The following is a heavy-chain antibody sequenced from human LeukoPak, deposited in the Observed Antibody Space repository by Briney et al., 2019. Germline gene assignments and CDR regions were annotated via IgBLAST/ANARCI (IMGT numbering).Heavy chain of an antibody. V-gene: IGHV1-69*13. CDR1: GGTFSSYA. J-gene: IGHJ4*02. D-gene: IGHD6-19*01. CDR3: AREGIYSSGSPLANRD. Sequence: SVKVSCKASGGTFSSYAISWVRQAPGQGLEWMGGIIPIFGTANYAQKFQGRVTITADESTCTAYMELSSLRSEDTAVYYCAREGIYSSGSPLANRDWGQGTLVTVSS. CDR2: IIPIFGTA.